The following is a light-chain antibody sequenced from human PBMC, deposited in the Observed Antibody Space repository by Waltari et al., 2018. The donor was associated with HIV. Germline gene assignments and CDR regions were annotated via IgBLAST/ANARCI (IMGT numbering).Light chain of an antibody. V-gene: IGLV1-44*01. Sequence: QSVVTQRPSASGTPGQTVIISCSGSGSNIGHNAVNWYKQFPGPAPRLLIHSDNQRPSGVPDRFSGSKYGTSASLAISDLQSDDEADYYCAVWNDKLNNSVVSGGSVAFGGGTKLTVL. CDR1: GSNIGHNA. CDR3: AVWNDKLNNSVVSGGSVA. J-gene: IGLJ2*01. CDR2: SDN.